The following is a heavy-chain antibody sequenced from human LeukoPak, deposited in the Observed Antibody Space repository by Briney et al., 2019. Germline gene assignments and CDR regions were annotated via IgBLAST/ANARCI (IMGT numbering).Heavy chain of an antibody. CDR3: ARWGDGKMFDY. D-gene: IGHD3-10*01. CDR2: ISTDGSIK. Sequence: PGGSLRLSCAASGFTFSNFGLHWVRQAPGKGLEWVALISTDGSIKHYGDSVRGRFTISRDNSKNTVYVEMNSLRAEDTAVYYCARWGDGKMFDYWGQGTLVTVSS. CDR1: GFTFSNFG. V-gene: IGHV3-30*03. J-gene: IGHJ4*02.